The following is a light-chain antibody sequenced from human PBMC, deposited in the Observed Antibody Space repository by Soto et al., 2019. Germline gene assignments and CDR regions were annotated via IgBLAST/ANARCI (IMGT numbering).Light chain of an antibody. Sequence: QSELTQPRSVSGSPGQSVTISCTGTSSDVGGYNFVSWYQHHPGKAPKLIIYDVSKRPSGVPDRFSGSKSGNTASLTISGLQAEDEADYYCCSYAGSYTLYVFGTGTKVTVL. CDR1: SSDVGGYNF. V-gene: IGLV2-11*01. CDR2: DVS. J-gene: IGLJ1*01. CDR3: CSYAGSYTLYV.